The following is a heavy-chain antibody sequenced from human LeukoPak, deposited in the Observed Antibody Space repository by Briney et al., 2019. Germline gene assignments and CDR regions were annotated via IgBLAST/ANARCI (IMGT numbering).Heavy chain of an antibody. CDR3: ARAILYDSTGYYL. J-gene: IGHJ4*02. V-gene: IGHV4-61*02. CDR2: IYYSGST. CDR1: GGSISSGSYY. D-gene: IGHD3-22*01. Sequence: SQTLSLTCTVSGGSISSGSYYWSWIRQPAGKGLEWIGSIYYSGSTYYNPSLKSRVTISVDTSKNQFSLNLRSVTAADTAVYYCARAILYDSTGYYLWGQGTLVTVSS.